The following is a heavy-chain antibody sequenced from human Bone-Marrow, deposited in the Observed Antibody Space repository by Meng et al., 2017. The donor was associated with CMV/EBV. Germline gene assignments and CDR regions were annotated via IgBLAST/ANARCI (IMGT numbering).Heavy chain of an antibody. CDR2: IYHSGST. D-gene: IGHD2-2*02. CDR1: GFTFSSYA. J-gene: IGHJ5*02. V-gene: IGHV4/OR15-8*01. CDR3: AREEGYCSSTSCYRGGNWFDP. Sequence: ESLKISCAASGFTFSSYAMHWVRQPPGKGLEWIGEIYHSGSTNYNPSLKSRVTISVDKSKNQFSLKLSSVTAADTAVYYCAREEGYCSSTSCYRGGNWFDPWGQGTLVTVSS.